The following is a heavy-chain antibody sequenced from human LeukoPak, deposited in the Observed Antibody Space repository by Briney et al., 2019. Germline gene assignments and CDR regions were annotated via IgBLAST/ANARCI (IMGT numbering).Heavy chain of an antibody. CDR3: AKDLWFYYDSSGYQH. CDR1: GLTFRNNW. J-gene: IGHJ4*02. CDR2: ISGSGGST. Sequence: GGSLRLSCVASGLTFRNNWMSWVRQAPGKGLEWVSAISGSGGSTYYADSVKGRFTISRDNSKNTLYLQMNSLRAEDTAVYYCAKDLWFYYDSSGYQHWGQGTLVTVSS. D-gene: IGHD3-22*01. V-gene: IGHV3-23*01.